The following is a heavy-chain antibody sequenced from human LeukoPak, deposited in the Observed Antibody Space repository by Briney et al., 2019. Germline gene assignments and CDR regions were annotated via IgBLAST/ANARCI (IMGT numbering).Heavy chain of an antibody. V-gene: IGHV3-73*01. J-gene: IGHJ4*02. CDR1: GFSLSDSH. D-gene: IGHD2-2*01. CDR3: SRQTDSCHDY. CDR2: TRSKTDNYAT. Sequence: GGSLKLSCVASGFSLSDSHMHWVRQASGKGLEWVGHTRSKTDNYATAYAASVKGRFTISRDESKNTAYLQMNSLETDDTAVYYCSRQTDSCHDYWGQGTLVTVSS.